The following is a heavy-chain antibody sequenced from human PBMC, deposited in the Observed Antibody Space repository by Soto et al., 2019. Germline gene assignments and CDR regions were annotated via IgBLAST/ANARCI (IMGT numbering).Heavy chain of an antibody. V-gene: IGHV3-7*01. Sequence: GGSLTLSRTASCFTFITYWMTWVRQAPGKGVDWVAIINQDGSRKYYGDSGKCLFTISRDNAKNTLYPQMNSLRAEDTAVYYCATIDYWGQGTLVTVSS. CDR3: ATIDY. J-gene: IGHJ4*02. CDR2: INQDGSRK. CDR1: CFTFITYW.